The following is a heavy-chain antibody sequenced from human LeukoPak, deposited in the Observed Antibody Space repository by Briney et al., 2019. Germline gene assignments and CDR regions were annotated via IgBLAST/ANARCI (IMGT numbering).Heavy chain of an antibody. D-gene: IGHD3-3*01. Sequence: PSQTLSLTCTVSGGSISSGGYYWSWIRQHPGKGLEWIGYIYYSGSTYYNPSLKSRVTISVDTSKNQFSLELSSVTAADTAVYYCAREAYYDFWSGYYTGNWFDPWGQGTLVTVSS. V-gene: IGHV4-31*03. J-gene: IGHJ5*02. CDR2: IYYSGST. CDR3: AREAYYDFWSGYYTGNWFDP. CDR1: GGSISSGGYY.